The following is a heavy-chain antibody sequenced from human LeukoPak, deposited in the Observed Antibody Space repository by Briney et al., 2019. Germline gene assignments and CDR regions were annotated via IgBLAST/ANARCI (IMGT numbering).Heavy chain of an antibody. CDR1: GLLFGDYA. D-gene: IGHD2-2*01. J-gene: IGHJ5*02. CDR3: TVQVVPSDNWFDP. Sequence: PGGSLRLSCTASGLLFGDYAMTWVRQVPGKGLEWLGCIRSKAYGGTAEYAASVKGRFTISRDDSKSIAYVQVNSLKTEDTAVYHCTVQVVPSDNWFDPWGQGTLVTVSS. V-gene: IGHV3-49*04. CDR2: IRSKAYGGTA.